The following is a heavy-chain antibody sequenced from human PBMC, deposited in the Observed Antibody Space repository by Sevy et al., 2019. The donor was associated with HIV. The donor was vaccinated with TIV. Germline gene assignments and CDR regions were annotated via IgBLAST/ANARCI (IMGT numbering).Heavy chain of an antibody. Sequence: GSLRLSCAASGFTFSSYGMHWVRQAPGKGLEWVAVISYDGSNKYYADSVKGRFTISRDNSKNTLYLQMNSLRAEDTAVYYCAKDLKPRYCSGGSCYRLGHGMDVWGQGTTVTVSS. J-gene: IGHJ6*02. D-gene: IGHD2-15*01. V-gene: IGHV3-30*18. CDR3: AKDLKPRYCSGGSCYRLGHGMDV. CDR2: ISYDGSNK. CDR1: GFTFSSYG.